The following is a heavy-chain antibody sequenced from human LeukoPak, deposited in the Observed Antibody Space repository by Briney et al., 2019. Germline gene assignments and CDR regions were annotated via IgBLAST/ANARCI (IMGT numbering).Heavy chain of an antibody. CDR2: INPSGGST. Sequence: EASVKVSCKASGYTFTSYYTHWVRQAPGQGLEWMGIINPSGGSTSYAQKFQGRVTMTRDTSTSTVYMELSSLRSEDTAVYYCARDRVRGYSYGHFDYWGKGTLVTVSS. J-gene: IGHJ4*02. CDR1: GYTFTSYY. CDR3: ARDRVRGYSYGHFDY. D-gene: IGHD5-18*01. V-gene: IGHV1-46*01.